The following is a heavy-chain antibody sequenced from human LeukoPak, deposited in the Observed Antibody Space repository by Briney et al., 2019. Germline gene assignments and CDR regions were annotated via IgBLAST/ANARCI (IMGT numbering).Heavy chain of an antibody. CDR1: GGSFSGYY. CDR2: INHSGST. Sequence: PSETLSLTCAVYGGSFSGYYWSWIRQPPGKGLEWIGEINHSGSTNYNPSLKSRVTISVDTSKNQFSLKLSSVTAADTAVYYCARLGYSYGYASFDYWGQGTLVTVSS. V-gene: IGHV4-34*01. D-gene: IGHD5-18*01. CDR3: ARLGYSYGYASFDY. J-gene: IGHJ4*02.